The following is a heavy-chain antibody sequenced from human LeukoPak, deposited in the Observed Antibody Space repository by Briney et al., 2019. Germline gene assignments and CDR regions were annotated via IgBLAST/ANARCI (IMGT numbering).Heavy chain of an antibody. J-gene: IGHJ4*02. CDR2: SYDGSNK. D-gene: IGHD3-9*01. V-gene: IGHV3-30*18. CDR3: AKEFSNILTFYYFDY. Sequence: SYDGSNKYYADSVNGRFTISRDNSKNRLYLQMNSLRAEGTAVYYCAKEFSNILTFYYFDYWGQGTLVTVSS.